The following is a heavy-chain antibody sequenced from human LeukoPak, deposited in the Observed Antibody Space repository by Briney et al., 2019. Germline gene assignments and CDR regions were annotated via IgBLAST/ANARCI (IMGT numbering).Heavy chain of an antibody. CDR2: ISGSGGST. CDR3: ARGNSGYDY. V-gene: IGHV3-23*01. CDR1: GFTISSYG. J-gene: IGHJ4*02. Sequence: WETLRLSCAASGFTISSYGMSWVRQAPGKGLEWVSGISGSGGSTHYADSVKGRFTISRDNSKNTLYLQMNSLRAEDTAVYYCARGNSGYDYWGQGTLVTVSS. D-gene: IGHD3-22*01.